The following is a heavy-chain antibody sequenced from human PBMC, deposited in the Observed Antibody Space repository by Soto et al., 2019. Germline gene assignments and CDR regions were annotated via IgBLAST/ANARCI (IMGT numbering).Heavy chain of an antibody. J-gene: IGHJ3*02. Sequence: GGPLRLSCAAAGFTFSSYAMSWVSQATGKGLEWVSAISGSGGSTYYADSVKGRFTISRDNSKNTLYLQMNSLRAEDTAVYYCAKDHDSGYDTDAFDIWGQGTMVTVSS. V-gene: IGHV3-23*01. D-gene: IGHD5-12*01. CDR2: ISGSGGST. CDR3: AKDHDSGYDTDAFDI. CDR1: GFTFSSYA.